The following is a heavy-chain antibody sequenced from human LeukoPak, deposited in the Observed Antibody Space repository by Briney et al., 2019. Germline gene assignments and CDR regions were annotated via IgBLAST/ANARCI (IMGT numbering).Heavy chain of an antibody. V-gene: IGHV4-59*01. CDR1: GGSISSYY. J-gene: IGHJ3*02. D-gene: IGHD6-19*01. CDR2: IYYSGST. CDR3: ARDRARIAVAAEDAFDI. Sequence: PSETLSLTCTVSGGSISSYYWSWIRQPPGKGLEWIGYIYYSGSTNYNPSLKSRVTISVDTSKNQFSLKLSSVTAADTAVYYCARDRARIAVAAEDAFDIWGQGTMVTVSS.